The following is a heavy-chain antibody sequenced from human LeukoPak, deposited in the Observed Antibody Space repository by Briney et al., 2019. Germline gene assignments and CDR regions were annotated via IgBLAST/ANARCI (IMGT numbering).Heavy chain of an antibody. V-gene: IGHV4-61*02. Sequence: SETLSLTCTVSGGSISSGSYYWSWIRQPAGKGLEWIGRIYTSGSTNYNPSLKSRVTISVDTSKNQFSLKLSSVTAADTAVYYCARENGDYDYRGQGTLVTVSS. D-gene: IGHD4-17*01. CDR3: ARENGDYDY. CDR2: IYTSGST. CDR1: GGSISSGSYY. J-gene: IGHJ4*02.